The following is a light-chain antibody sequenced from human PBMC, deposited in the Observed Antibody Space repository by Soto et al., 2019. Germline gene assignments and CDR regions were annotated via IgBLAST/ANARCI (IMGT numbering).Light chain of an antibody. Sequence: QSALTQPASVSGSPGQSITISCTGTSSDVGSYNLVSWYQQHPGRAPKLMIFEGNKRPSGIPTRFSGSKSGNTASLTISGLQAEEEADYYCCSYATGDSAVFGGGTQLTVL. J-gene: IGLJ7*01. CDR1: SSDVGSYNL. CDR3: CSYATGDSAV. V-gene: IGLV2-23*01. CDR2: EGN.